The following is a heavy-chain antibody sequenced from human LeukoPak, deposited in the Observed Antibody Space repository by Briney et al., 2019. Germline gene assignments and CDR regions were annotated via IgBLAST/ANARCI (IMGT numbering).Heavy chain of an antibody. V-gene: IGHV3-30*18. Sequence: GGSLRLTCAASGFTFSSYGMHWVRQAPGKGLEWVAVISYDGSHKYYADSVKGRFTISRDNSKNTLYLQMNSLRAEDTAVYSCAKDKIAYCGGDCYAWFYGGIDVWGQGTTVTVSS. CDR3: AKDKIAYCGGDCYAWFYGGIDV. D-gene: IGHD2-21*02. CDR1: GFTFSSYG. J-gene: IGHJ6*02. CDR2: ISYDGSHK.